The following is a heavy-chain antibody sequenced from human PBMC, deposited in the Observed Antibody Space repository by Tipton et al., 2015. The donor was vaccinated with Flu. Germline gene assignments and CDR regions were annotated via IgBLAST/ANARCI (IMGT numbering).Heavy chain of an antibody. D-gene: IGHD2-15*01. J-gene: IGHJ4*02. Sequence: TLSLTCTVSGYPISSGYNWGWIRQPPGKGLEWIGNIFHSGNTYYNPPLKSRVTISVDKSKNQFSLNLSSVTAADTAVYYCAKEVVVPATRFDTWGQGTQVTV. CDR1: GYPISSGYN. V-gene: IGHV4-38-2*02. CDR3: AKEVVVPATRFDT. CDR2: IFHSGNT.